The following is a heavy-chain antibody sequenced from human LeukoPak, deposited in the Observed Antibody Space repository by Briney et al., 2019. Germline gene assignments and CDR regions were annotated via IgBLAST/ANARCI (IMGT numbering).Heavy chain of an antibody. CDR1: GFTFSSFE. J-gene: IGHJ4*02. Sequence: AGGSLRLSCAASGFTFSSFEMNWVRQAPGKGLEWVSYISNTGNTIYYADSVKGRFTISRDNAKNSLYLQVNSLRAGDTAVYYCARRSSRQYGAGGYDYWGQGTLVTVSS. V-gene: IGHV3-48*03. D-gene: IGHD2-15*01. CDR3: ARRSSRQYGAGGYDY. CDR2: ISNTGNTI.